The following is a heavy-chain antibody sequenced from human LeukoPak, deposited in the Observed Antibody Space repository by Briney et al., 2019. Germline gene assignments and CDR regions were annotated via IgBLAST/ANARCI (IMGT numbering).Heavy chain of an antibody. V-gene: IGHV5-51*01. J-gene: IGHJ4*02. D-gene: IGHD3-22*01. Sequence: GESLKISCKGSGYSFTSYWIGWVRQMPGKGLEWMGIIYPGDSDTRYSPSFQGQVTISADKSISTAYLQWSSLKASDTAMYYCARLAYYYDSSGYPYYFDYWGQGTLVTVSS. CDR2: IYPGDSDT. CDR3: ARLAYYYDSSGYPYYFDY. CDR1: GYSFTSYW.